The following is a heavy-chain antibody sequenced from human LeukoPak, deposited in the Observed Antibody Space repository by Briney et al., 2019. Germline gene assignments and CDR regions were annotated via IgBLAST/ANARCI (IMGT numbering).Heavy chain of an antibody. Sequence: GGSLRLSCAASGFTFSNYGMNWVRQAPGKGLEWVSFTDTSGNYIYYGDSVKGRFTISRDNAKNLVFLQMNGLRAEDAAVYYCARGRSITLLRGVAMSDGFDIWGQGAMVAVSS. V-gene: IGHV3-21*01. D-gene: IGHD3-10*01. CDR1: GFTFSNYG. CDR2: TDTSGNYI. J-gene: IGHJ3*02. CDR3: ARGRSITLLRGVAMSDGFDI.